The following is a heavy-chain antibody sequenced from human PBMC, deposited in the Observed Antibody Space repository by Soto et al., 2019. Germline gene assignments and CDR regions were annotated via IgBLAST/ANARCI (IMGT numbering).Heavy chain of an antibody. CDR2: IIPIFGTT. V-gene: IGHV1-69*13. CDR3: ARGTVTGSEYNYYYYGMDV. CDR1: GGTFNSYA. J-gene: IGHJ6*02. D-gene: IGHD1-1*01. Sequence: ASVKVSCKASGGTFNSYAIDWVRQAPGQGLEWMGGIIPIFGTTNYAQKLQGRVKLTADESTRTAYMELSTLRSEDTAVYYCARGTVTGSEYNYYYYGMDVWGQGTTVTVSS.